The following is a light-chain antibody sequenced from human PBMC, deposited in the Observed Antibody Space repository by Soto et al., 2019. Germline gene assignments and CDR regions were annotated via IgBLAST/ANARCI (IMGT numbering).Light chain of an antibody. V-gene: IGKV1-5*01. CDR3: QQYDTYAMYT. J-gene: IGKJ2*01. CDR2: DAS. Sequence: DIQMTPSPSTLSTSVGDRVSITCRASQNIMNCLAWYQQKPGKAPKLLIYDASRLESGVPSRFSGSGSGTEVTLSISSLQPDDFATYYCQQYDTYAMYTFGQGTKLEI. CDR1: QNIMNC.